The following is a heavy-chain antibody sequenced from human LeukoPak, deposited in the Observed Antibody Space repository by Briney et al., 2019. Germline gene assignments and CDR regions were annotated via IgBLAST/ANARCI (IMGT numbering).Heavy chain of an antibody. Sequence: GESLKISCKGSGYKFSNYWITWVRQMPGKGLEWMGMIDPTDSYSTYSPSSQGHVTISAYKSITTAYLQWSSLKASDTAMYYCAKGHCSGRSCYFFDQWGQGTLVTVSS. D-gene: IGHD2-15*01. J-gene: IGHJ4*02. CDR3: AKGHCSGRSCYFFDQ. CDR2: IDPTDSYS. V-gene: IGHV5-10-1*01. CDR1: GYKFSNYW.